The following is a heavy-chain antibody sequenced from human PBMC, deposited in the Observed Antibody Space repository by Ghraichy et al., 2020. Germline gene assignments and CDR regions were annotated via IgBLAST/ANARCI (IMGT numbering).Heavy chain of an antibody. D-gene: IGHD1-26*01. CDR2: INSDGSST. CDR3: AREPYGGTYYIHLDY. Sequence: GGSLRLSCAASGFTFSNYWMHWVRQAPGKGLVWVSRINSDGSSTNYADADSVKGRFTISRDNAKNTLYLQMNSLSGEDTAVYYCAREPYGGTYYIHLDYWGQGTLVTVSS. V-gene: IGHV3-74*01. CDR1: GFTFSNYW. J-gene: IGHJ4*02.